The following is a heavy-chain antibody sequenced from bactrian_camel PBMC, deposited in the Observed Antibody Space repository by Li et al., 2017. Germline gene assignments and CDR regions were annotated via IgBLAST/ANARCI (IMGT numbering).Heavy chain of an antibody. CDR1: GFTVNSYG. V-gene: IGHV3S10*01. J-gene: IGHJ4*01. CDR2: VRSDGTT. Sequence: DVQLVESGGGLVQPGGSLRLSCTASGFTVNSYGMSWVRQAPRKGLEWVSRVRSDGTTYYVDSVSGRFTISRDNAKKTLYLEMNSLKSEDTAMYYCAARPSRGGGYCTLGDQYNRWGQGTQVTVS. CDR3: AARPSRGGGYCTLGDQYNR. D-gene: IGHD2*01.